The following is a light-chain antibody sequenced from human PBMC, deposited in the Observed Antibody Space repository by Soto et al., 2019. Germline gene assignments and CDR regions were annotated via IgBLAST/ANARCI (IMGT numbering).Light chain of an antibody. Sequence: EIVLTQSPGTLSLSPGESATLSCRASQSVGNNYLAWYQQKPGQAPRLLIYGASSRATGIPDRFRGSWSGIPVPLTLRRLEHKDFAVYYCQPWLPSPLPLAGGTEVEIK. CDR3: QPWLPSPLP. V-gene: IGKV3-20*01. CDR1: QSVGNNY. CDR2: GAS. J-gene: IGKJ4*02.